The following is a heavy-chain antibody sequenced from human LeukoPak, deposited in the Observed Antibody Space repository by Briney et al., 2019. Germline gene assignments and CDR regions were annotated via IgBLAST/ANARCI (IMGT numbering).Heavy chain of an antibody. Sequence: GGSLRLSCAASGFTVSSNYTSWVRQAPGKGLEWVSVIYSGGSTYYADSVKGRFTISRDNSKNTLYLQMNSLRAEDTAVYYCARGQGSYYSGFDYWGQGTLVTVSS. V-gene: IGHV3-53*01. D-gene: IGHD1-26*01. J-gene: IGHJ4*02. CDR3: ARGQGSYYSGFDY. CDR2: IYSGGST. CDR1: GFTVSSNY.